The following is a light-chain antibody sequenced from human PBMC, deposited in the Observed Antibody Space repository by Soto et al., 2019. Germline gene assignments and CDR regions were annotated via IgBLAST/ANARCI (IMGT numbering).Light chain of an antibody. CDR1: SSDIGNYNA. CDR2: EVT. J-gene: IGLJ1*01. Sequence: QSVLTQPASVSGSPGQSITIPCTGTSSDIGNYNAVSWYQQHPGKAPKLIIYEVTNRPSGVSDRFSGSKSGNTASLPISGLQAEDEAAYYCGSWTTDRPYVFATGTKVTVL. CDR3: GSWTTDRPYV. V-gene: IGLV2-14*01.